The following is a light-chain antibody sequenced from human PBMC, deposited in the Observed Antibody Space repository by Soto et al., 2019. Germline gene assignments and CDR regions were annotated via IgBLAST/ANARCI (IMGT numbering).Light chain of an antibody. CDR3: QQRSNWPSIT. J-gene: IGKJ5*01. Sequence: DIVLTQSPGPLSLSPGERAPLSCRARQSVTNNYLAWYQQKPGQAPRLLIYDASNRATGIPARSSGSGSGTDFTLTISSLEPEDFAVYYCQQRSNWPSITFGQGTRLEI. V-gene: IGKV3D-20*02. CDR2: DAS. CDR1: QSVTNNY.